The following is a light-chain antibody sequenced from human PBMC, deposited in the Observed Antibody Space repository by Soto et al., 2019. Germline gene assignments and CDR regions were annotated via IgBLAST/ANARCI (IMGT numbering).Light chain of an antibody. CDR1: QTISSW. CDR3: QQYDILPIT. V-gene: IGKV1-33*01. Sequence: DIQMTQSPSTLSASVGDRVTITCRASQTISSWLAWYQQKPGKAPKLLIYEASNLEIGVPSRFSGSGSGTHFTFTISSLQTEDIGTYYCQQYDILPITFGRGTRLEIK. J-gene: IGKJ5*01. CDR2: EAS.